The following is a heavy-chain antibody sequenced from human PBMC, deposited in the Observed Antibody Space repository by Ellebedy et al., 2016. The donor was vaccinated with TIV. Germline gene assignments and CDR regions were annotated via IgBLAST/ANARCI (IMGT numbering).Heavy chain of an antibody. CDR2: ISSSSSYT. J-gene: IGHJ6*02. CDR1: GFAFSDYY. Sequence: PGGSLRLSCAASGFAFSDYYMSWIRQAPGKGLQWVSYISSSSSYTNYADSVKGRFTISSDNAKNSLYLQMNSLRAEDTAMYYCARDQNDFWSGYPIYYYYGMDVWGQGTTVTVSS. V-gene: IGHV3-11*06. D-gene: IGHD3-3*01. CDR3: ARDQNDFWSGYPIYYYYGMDV.